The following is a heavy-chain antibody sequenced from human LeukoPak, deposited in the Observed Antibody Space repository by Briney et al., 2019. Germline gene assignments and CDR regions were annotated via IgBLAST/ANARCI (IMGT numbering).Heavy chain of an antibody. CDR1: GFTFSSYA. CDR3: ARGRATTLDY. V-gene: IGHV3-30-3*01. Sequence: GGSLRLSCAASGFTFSSYAMHWVRQAPGKGLEWVAVISYDGSNKYYADSVKGRFTISRDNSKNTLYLQMNSLRAEGTAVYYCARGRATTLDYWGQETLVTVSS. J-gene: IGHJ4*02. D-gene: IGHD5-12*01. CDR2: ISYDGSNK.